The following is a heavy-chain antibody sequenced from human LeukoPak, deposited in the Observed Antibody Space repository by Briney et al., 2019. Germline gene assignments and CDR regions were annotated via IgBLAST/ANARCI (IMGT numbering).Heavy chain of an antibody. CDR3: ARAPQEVIFGVVNYYYYMDV. J-gene: IGHJ6*03. Sequence: SVKVSCKASGGTFSSYAISWVRQAPGQGLEWMGGIIPIFGTANYAQKFQGRVTITTDESTSTAYMELSSLRSEDTAVYYCARAPQEVIFGVVNYYYYMDVWGKGTTVTVSS. CDR2: IIPIFGTA. D-gene: IGHD3-3*01. CDR1: GGTFSSYA. V-gene: IGHV1-69*05.